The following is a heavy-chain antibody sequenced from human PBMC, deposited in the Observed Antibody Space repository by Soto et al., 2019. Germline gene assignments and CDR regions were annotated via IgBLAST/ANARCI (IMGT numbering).Heavy chain of an antibody. V-gene: IGHV3-30-3*01. CDR3: ARDHVVVAATFRVSYYGMDV. CDR1: GFTFSSYA. Sequence: QVQLVESGGGVVQPGRSLRLSCAASGFTFSSYAMHWVRQAPGKGLEWVAVISYDGSNKYYADSVKGRFTISRDNSKNTLYLQMNSLRAEDTAVYYCARDHVVVAATFRVSYYGMDVWGQGTTVTVSS. CDR2: ISYDGSNK. J-gene: IGHJ6*02. D-gene: IGHD2-15*01.